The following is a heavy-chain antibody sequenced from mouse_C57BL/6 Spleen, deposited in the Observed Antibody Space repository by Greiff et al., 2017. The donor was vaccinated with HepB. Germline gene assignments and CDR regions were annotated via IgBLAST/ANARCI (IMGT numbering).Heavy chain of an antibody. D-gene: IGHD2-4*01. Sequence: EVQLVESGGDLVKPGGSLKLSCAASGFTFSSYGMSWVRQTPDKRLEWVATISSGGSYTYYPDSVKGRFTISRDNAKNTLYLQMSSLKSEDTAMYYCARRGDYDGGDYAMDYWGQGTSVTVSS. J-gene: IGHJ4*01. V-gene: IGHV5-6*01. CDR1: GFTFSSYG. CDR2: ISSGGSYT. CDR3: ARRGDYDGGDYAMDY.